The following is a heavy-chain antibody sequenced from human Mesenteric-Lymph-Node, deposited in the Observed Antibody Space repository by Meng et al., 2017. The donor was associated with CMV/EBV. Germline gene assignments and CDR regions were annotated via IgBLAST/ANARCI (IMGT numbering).Heavy chain of an antibody. D-gene: IGHD3-22*01. CDR1: GFTFSNAW. V-gene: IGHV3-15*01. CDR3: TTDRSITMMVGIDY. J-gene: IGHJ4*02. CDR2: IKSKTDGGTT. Sequence: GGSLRLSCAASGFTFSNAWMSWVRQAPGKGLEWVGRIKSKTDGGTTDYAAPVKGRFTISRDDSKNTLYLQMNSPKTEDTAEYYCTTDRSITMMVGIDYWGQGTLVTVSS.